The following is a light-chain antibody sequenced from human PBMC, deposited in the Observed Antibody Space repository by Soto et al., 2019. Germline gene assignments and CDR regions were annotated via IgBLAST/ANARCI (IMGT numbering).Light chain of an antibody. CDR3: SSYVGTNSYV. Sequence: QSALTQPRSVSGSPGQSVTISCTGTSTDVGGYNYVSWYQHHPGKVPKLMIYEVNKRPSGVPDRFSGSKSGNTAALTVSGLQAEDEADYYCSSYVGTNSYVFGTGTKVTVL. CDR1: STDVGGYNY. J-gene: IGLJ1*01. CDR2: EVN. V-gene: IGLV2-11*01.